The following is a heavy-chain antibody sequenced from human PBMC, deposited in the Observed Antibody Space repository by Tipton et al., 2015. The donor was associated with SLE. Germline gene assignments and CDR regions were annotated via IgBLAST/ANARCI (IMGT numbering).Heavy chain of an antibody. CDR3: ARVSIVVVPAAPFDY. Sequence: TLSLTCTVSGGSISSYYWSWIRQHPGKGLEWIGYIYYSGNIYNPSLKSRITLSVDTSKNQFSLKLSSVTAADTAVYYCARVSIVVVPAAPFDYWGQGTLVTVSS. CDR2: IYYSGNI. CDR1: GGSISSYY. V-gene: IGHV4-31*03. J-gene: IGHJ4*02. D-gene: IGHD2-2*01.